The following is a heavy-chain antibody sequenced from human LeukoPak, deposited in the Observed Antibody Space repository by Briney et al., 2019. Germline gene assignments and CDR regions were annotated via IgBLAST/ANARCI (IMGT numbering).Heavy chain of an antibody. Sequence: HGASLQISCKGSGYSFTSYWIGWVRPLPGKGLEWMGIIYPGDSDTRYSPSFQGQVTISADKSISTAYLQWSSLKASDTAMYYCARPVDSSGYIDYWGQGTLVTVSS. CDR3: ARPVDSSGYIDY. V-gene: IGHV5-51*01. CDR1: GYSFTSYW. J-gene: IGHJ4*02. D-gene: IGHD3-22*01. CDR2: IYPGDSDT.